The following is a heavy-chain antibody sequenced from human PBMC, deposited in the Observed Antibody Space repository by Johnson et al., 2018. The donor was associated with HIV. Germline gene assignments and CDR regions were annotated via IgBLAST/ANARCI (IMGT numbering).Heavy chain of an antibody. D-gene: IGHD3-10*02. CDR1: GFTFRTYV. CDR3: ELGDNVRGLLGLRWAM. V-gene: IGHV3-30*03. CDR2: ISYDGRQK. Sequence: VQLVESGGGVVQPGRSLRLSCEVYGFTFRTYVMHWVRQAPGKGLEWVAVISYDGRQKYHAESVRGRFTISRDNSKNTLYLQMDSLLFLGPASSVLELGDNVRGLLGLRWAMWG. J-gene: IGHJ1*01.